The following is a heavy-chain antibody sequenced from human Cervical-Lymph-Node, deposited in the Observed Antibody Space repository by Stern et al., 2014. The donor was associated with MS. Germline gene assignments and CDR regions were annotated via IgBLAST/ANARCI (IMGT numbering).Heavy chain of an antibody. CDR2: IHPGDSDT. D-gene: IGHD6-13*01. CDR1: GYSFTNYW. CDR3: ARRWGSSDWYGKFDY. Sequence: EVQPVESGAEMKEPGESLKISCKGSGYSFTNYWIAWVRQMPGKGLEWMGIIHPGDSDTTYSPSFQGQVTISTDKSISTAYLQWTSLTVSDTAIYYCARRWGSSDWYGKFDYWGQGTLVTVSS. V-gene: IGHV5-51*03. J-gene: IGHJ4*02.